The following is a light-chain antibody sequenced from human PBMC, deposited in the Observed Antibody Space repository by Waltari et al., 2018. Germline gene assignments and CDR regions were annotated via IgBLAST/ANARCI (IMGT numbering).Light chain of an antibody. J-gene: IGKJ3*01. Sequence: IVLTHSLATLSLSPGESATLSRSASQSVRMSLAWYQQKPGQAPRLLICDASNRATGIAARLIGSGSGTDFTLTISSLAPEDFAVYYCQQHSNWPPTFTFGPGTKVDIK. CDR2: DAS. V-gene: IGKV3-11*01. CDR3: QQHSNWPPTFT. CDR1: QSVRMS.